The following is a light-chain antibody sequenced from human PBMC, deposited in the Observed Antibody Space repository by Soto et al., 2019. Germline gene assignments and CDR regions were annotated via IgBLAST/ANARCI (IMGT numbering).Light chain of an antibody. CDR2: GNT. Sequence: QSVLTQPPSVSGAPGQRVTISCTGSSSNIGAGYDVYWYQQFPGTAPKLLIYGNTNRPSGVPDRFSGSKSGTAASLAITGLQAEDEADYYCQTWGTGIQVFGGGTKLTVL. J-gene: IGLJ3*02. CDR3: QTWGTGIQV. CDR1: SSNIGAGYD. V-gene: IGLV1-40*01.